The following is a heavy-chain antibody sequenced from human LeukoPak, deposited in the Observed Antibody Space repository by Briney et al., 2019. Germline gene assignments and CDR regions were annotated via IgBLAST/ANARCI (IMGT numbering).Heavy chain of an antibody. V-gene: IGHV3-7*01. CDR1: GFIFNDFW. J-gene: IGHJ4*02. Sequence: PGGSLRLSCTASGFIFNDFWMSWVRQAPWEGLEWVANIRQDGSAKNYVDSVKGRFTISRDNAKKSLYLLMNGLTAEDTAVYYCAPPPIAATGNWGQGTLVTVSS. CDR3: APPPIAATGN. D-gene: IGHD5-12*01. CDR2: IRQDGSAK.